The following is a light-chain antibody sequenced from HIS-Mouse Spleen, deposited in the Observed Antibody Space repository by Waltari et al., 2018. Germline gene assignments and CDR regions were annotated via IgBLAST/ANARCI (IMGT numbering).Light chain of an antibody. CDR3: YSTDSSGNWV. J-gene: IGLJ3*02. CDR2: EDS. Sequence: SYELTQPPSVSVSPGQTARITCSGDALPTKYAYWYQQKSGQAPVLVIYEDSKRPSGVPGGFSGSSSGTMATLTISGAQVEDEADYYCYSTDSSGNWVFGGGTKLTVL. CDR1: ALPTKY. V-gene: IGLV3-10*01.